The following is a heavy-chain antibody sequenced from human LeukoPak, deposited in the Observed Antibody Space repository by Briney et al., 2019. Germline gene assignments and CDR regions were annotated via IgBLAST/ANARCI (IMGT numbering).Heavy chain of an antibody. D-gene: IGHD3-10*01. CDR1: LFTFSSYA. Sequence: GGSLRLSRAHCLFTFSSYAMSWVRQAPGKGAEWVSPISGCGGSTYYADSVKGRFTNSRDNSKNTLYLQMNSLRAEDTAVYYCAKDAGSGYGSGSVHDYWGQGTLVTVSS. CDR2: ISGCGGST. CDR3: AKDAGSGYGSGSVHDY. V-gene: IGHV3-23*01. J-gene: IGHJ4*02.